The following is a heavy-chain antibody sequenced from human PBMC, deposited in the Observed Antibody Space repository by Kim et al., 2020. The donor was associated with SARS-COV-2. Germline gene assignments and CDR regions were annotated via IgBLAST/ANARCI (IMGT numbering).Heavy chain of an antibody. V-gene: IGHV3-11*01. CDR1: GFTFRDYY. CDR3: ARDKGTGCCSGGSCNRYHYDYCMDV. J-gene: IGHJ6*02. Sequence: GGSLRLPCAASGFTFRDYYMSWIRQAPGKGLEWVSYISSSGSTIYYADSVKGRFTISRDNAKNSLYLQMNSLRAEDTAVYYCARDKGTGCCSGGSCNRYHYDYCMDVGGQGTTVTVSS. D-gene: IGHD2-15*01. CDR2: ISSSGSTI.